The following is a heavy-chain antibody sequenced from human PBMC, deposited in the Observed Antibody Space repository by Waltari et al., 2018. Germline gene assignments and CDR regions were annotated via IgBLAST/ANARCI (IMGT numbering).Heavy chain of an antibody. CDR2: IYSGGST. CDR1: RFTVGSNS. V-gene: IGHV3-53*01. J-gene: IGHJ6*02. D-gene: IGHD6-19*01. Sequence: EVKLVESEGGLIQQGGFLRLAGAASRFTVGSNSMSWFRQAPGKGLEWVSVIYSGGSTYYADSVKGRFTISRDNSKNTLYLQMNSLRAEDTAVYYCARFLWLSYGMDVWGQGTTVTVSS. CDR3: ARFLWLSYGMDV.